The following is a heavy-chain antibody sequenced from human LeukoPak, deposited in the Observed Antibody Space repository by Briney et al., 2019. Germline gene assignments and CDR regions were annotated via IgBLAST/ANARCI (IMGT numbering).Heavy chain of an antibody. CDR2: ISGSGGST. CDR1: GISLSNYG. V-gene: IGHV3-23*01. D-gene: IGHD3-22*01. CDR3: AKRGVVIRVILVGFHKEAYYFDS. J-gene: IGHJ4*02. Sequence: QPGGSLGLSCAGSGISLSNYGMSWVRQAPGKGLEWVAGISGSGGSTNYADSVKGRFTISRDNPKNTLCLQMNRLRAEDTAVYFCAKRGVVIRVILVGFHKEAYYFDSWGQGALVTVSS.